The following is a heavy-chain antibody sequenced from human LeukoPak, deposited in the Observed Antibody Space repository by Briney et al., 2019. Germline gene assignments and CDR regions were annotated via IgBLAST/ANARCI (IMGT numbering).Heavy chain of an antibody. CDR2: IYHSGST. V-gene: IGHV4-30-4*01. Sequence: SETLSLTCTISGGSISTDDYYWSWIRQPPGKGLDWIRIIYHSGSTYYNPSLKSRVTISVDTYKKQFPLKLSYMTAADTAVYYCAIDEGYIHWFDPWGWGTLVTVS. D-gene: IGHD5-18*01. J-gene: IGHJ5*02. CDR1: GGSISTDDYY. CDR3: AIDEGYIHWFDP.